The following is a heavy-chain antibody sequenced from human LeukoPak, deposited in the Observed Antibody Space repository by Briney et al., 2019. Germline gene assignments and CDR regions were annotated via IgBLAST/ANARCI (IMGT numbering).Heavy chain of an antibody. CDR1: GGSFSGYY. Sequence: SETLSLTCAVYGGSFSGYYWSWIRQPPGKGLEWIGEINHSGSTNYNPSLKSRVTISVDTSKNQFSLKLSSVTAADTAVYYCARGRRWIAAARYGMDVWGQGTTVTVSS. J-gene: IGHJ6*02. V-gene: IGHV4-34*01. D-gene: IGHD6-13*01. CDR3: ARGRRWIAAARYGMDV. CDR2: INHSGST.